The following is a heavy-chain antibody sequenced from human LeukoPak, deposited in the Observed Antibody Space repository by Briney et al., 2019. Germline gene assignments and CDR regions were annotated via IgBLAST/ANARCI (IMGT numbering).Heavy chain of an antibody. CDR3: ATVILLSGCYYYGMDV. D-gene: IGHD3-10*02. J-gene: IGHJ6*02. V-gene: IGHV1-24*01. CDR1: GYTLTELS. Sequence: GASVKVSCKVSGYTLTELSMHWVRQAPGKGLEWMGGFDPEDGETIYAQKFQGRVTMTEDTSTDTAYMELSSLRSEDTAVYYCATVILLSGCYYYGMDVWGQGTTVTVSS. CDR2: FDPEDGET.